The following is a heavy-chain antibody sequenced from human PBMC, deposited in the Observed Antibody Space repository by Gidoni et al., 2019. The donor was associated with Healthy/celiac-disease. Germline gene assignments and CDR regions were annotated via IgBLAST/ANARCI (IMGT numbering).Heavy chain of an antibody. CDR2: IIPIFGTA. Sequence: QVQLVQSGAEVKKPGSSVKLSCKASGATFSSYAISLVGQAPGQGLEWMGGIIPIFGTANYAQKFQGRVTITADESTSTAYMELSSLRSEDTAVYYCAKGHRGYCSGGSCYYYYGMDVWGQGTTVTVSS. J-gene: IGHJ6*02. D-gene: IGHD2-15*01. CDR3: AKGHRGYCSGGSCYYYYGMDV. V-gene: IGHV1-69*01. CDR1: GATFSSYA.